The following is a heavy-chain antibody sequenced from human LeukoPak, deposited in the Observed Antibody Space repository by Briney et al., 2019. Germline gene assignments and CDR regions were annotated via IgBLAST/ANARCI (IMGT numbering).Heavy chain of an antibody. Sequence: SETLSLTCTVSGGSISSYYWSWIRQPAGKGLEWIGRIYTSGSTDYNPSLKSRVTMSVDTSKNQFSLKLSSVTAADTAVYYCAREKRPTQLAAFEANYYMEVWGKGTTVTVSS. CDR1: GGSISSYY. CDR2: IYTSGST. V-gene: IGHV4-4*07. D-gene: IGHD6-6*01. CDR3: AREKRPTQLAAFEANYYMEV. J-gene: IGHJ6*03.